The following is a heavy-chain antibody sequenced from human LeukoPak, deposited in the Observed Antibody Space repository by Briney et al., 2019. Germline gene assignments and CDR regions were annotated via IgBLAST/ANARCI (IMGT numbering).Heavy chain of an antibody. CDR1: GYTFTSYG. Sequence: ASVKVSCKASGYTFTSYGISWVRQAPGQGLEWMGWISAYNGNTNYAQKLQGRVTMTEDTSTDTAYMELSSLRSEDTAVYYCSTAKHSSGWYGAFDIWGQGTMLTVSS. J-gene: IGHJ3*02. D-gene: IGHD6-19*01. CDR2: ISAYNGNT. V-gene: IGHV1-18*01. CDR3: STAKHSSGWYGAFDI.